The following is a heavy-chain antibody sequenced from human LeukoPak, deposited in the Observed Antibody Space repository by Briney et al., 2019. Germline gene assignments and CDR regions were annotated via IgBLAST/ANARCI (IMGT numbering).Heavy chain of an antibody. Sequence: GASVKVSCKASGYTFTNYAMNWVRQAPGQGLEWMGWINTNTGNPTYAQGFTGRFVFSLDTSVSTAYLQISSLEAEDTAVYYCARAKAKYITMVRGVHNWFDPWGQGTLVTVSS. CDR2: INTNTGNP. CDR3: ARAKAKYITMVRGVHNWFDP. V-gene: IGHV7-4-1*02. J-gene: IGHJ5*02. CDR1: GYTFTNYA. D-gene: IGHD3-10*01.